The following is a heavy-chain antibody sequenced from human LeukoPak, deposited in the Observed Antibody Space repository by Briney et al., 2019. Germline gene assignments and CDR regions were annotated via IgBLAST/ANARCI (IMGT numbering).Heavy chain of an antibody. CDR2: IYYSGST. D-gene: IGHD2-15*01. CDR1: GGSISSSSYY. J-gene: IGHJ4*02. CDR3: ARALYCSGGSCYVGY. V-gene: IGHV4-39*07. Sequence: SETLSLTCTVSGGSISSSSYYWGWIRQPPGKGLEWIGSIYYSGSTYYNPSLKSRVTISVDTSKNQFSLKLSSVTAADTAVYYCARALYCSGGSCYVGYWGQGTLVTVSS.